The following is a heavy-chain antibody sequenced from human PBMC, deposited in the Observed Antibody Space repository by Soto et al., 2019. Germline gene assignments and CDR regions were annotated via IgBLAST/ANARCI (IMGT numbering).Heavy chain of an antibody. Sequence: SETLSLTCTVSGGSISSSSYYWGWIRQPPGKGLEWIGSIYYSGSTYYNPSLKSRVTISVDTSKNQFSLKLSSVTAADTAVYYCARRRTYYDILTGYVFDYWGQGTLVTVSS. D-gene: IGHD3-9*01. V-gene: IGHV4-39*01. J-gene: IGHJ4*02. CDR3: ARRRTYYDILTGYVFDY. CDR2: IYYSGST. CDR1: GGSISSSSYY.